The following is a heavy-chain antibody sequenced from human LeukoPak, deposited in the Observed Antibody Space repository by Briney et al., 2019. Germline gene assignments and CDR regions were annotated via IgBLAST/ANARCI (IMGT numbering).Heavy chain of an antibody. CDR3: ARVKIYCSGGSCYLGVSRYYMDV. D-gene: IGHD2-15*01. CDR1: GFTFTGYY. V-gene: IGHV1-46*01. CDR2: INPSGGST. J-gene: IGHJ6*03. Sequence: GASVKVSCKASGFTFTGYYMHWVRQAPGQGLEWMGIINPSGGSTSYAQKFQGRVTMTRDTSTSTVYMELSSLRSEDTAVYYCARVKIYCSGGSCYLGVSRYYMDVWGKGTTVTVSS.